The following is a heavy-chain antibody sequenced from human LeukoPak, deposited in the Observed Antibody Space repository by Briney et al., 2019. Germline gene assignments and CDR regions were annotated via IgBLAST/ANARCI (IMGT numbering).Heavy chain of an antibody. Sequence: GGSLRLSCAASGFTFSSYAMHWVRQAPGKGLEWVANIKQDGSEKYYVDSVKGRFTISRDNAKNSLYLQMNSLRAEDTAVYYCARDGYSYGDDAFDIWGQGTMVTVSS. J-gene: IGHJ3*02. V-gene: IGHV3-7*03. CDR3: ARDGYSYGDDAFDI. CDR1: GFTFSSYA. D-gene: IGHD5-18*01. CDR2: IKQDGSEK.